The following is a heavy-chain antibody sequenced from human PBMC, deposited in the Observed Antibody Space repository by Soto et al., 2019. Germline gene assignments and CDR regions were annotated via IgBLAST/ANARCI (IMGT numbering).Heavy chain of an antibody. Sequence: GGSLRLSCAASGFTFRAYLMSWVRQAPGKGLDWVANINQDGNVEYYADSVQGRFTISRDNAKNSLYLHMNSLRAEDTAVYYCATYHGDDWVRERHRYWGPGTLVTVSS. V-gene: IGHV3-7*01. CDR3: ATYHGDDWVRERHRY. CDR1: GFTFRAYL. CDR2: INQDGNVE. D-gene: IGHD3-16*01. J-gene: IGHJ4*01.